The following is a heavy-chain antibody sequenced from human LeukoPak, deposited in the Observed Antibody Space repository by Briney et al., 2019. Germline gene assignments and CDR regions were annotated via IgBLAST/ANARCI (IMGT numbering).Heavy chain of an antibody. CDR3: ARELSGYYYYMDV. CDR2: ISSSSSYI. CDR1: GFTFSSYS. V-gene: IGHV3-21*01. Sequence: GGSLRLSCAASGFTFSSYSRNWVRQAPGKGLEWVSSISSSSSYIYYADSVKGRFTISRDNAKDSLYLQMNSLRAEDTAVYYCARELSGYYYYMDVWGKGTTVTVSS. J-gene: IGHJ6*03. D-gene: IGHD2-15*01.